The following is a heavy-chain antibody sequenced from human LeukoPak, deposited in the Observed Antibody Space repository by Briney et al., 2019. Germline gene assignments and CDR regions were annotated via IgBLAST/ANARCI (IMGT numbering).Heavy chain of an antibody. CDR1: GYTFTGYY. V-gene: IGHV1-2*02. CDR2: INPNTGGT. Sequence: GASVKVSCKASGYTFTGYYMHWVRQAPGHGLEWMGWINPNTGGTNYAQKFQGRVTMTRDTSISTAYMELSRLRSDDTAVYYCARAASIAARYYYYYGMDVWGQGTTVTVSS. D-gene: IGHD6-6*01. J-gene: IGHJ6*02. CDR3: ARAASIAARYYYYYGMDV.